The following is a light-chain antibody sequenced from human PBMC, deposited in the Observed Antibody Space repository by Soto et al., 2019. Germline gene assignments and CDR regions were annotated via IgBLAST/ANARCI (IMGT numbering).Light chain of an antibody. Sequence: QSALNQPASVSGSPGQSITISCTGTSSDVGSYNLVSWYQQHPGKAPKLMIYEDTKRPSGISDRFSGSKSGNTASLTISGLQAEDVADYYCCSHAGSSAVLGSGTKITDL. V-gene: IGLV2-23*01. J-gene: IGLJ1*01. CDR3: CSHAGSSAV. CDR2: EDT. CDR1: SSDVGSYNL.